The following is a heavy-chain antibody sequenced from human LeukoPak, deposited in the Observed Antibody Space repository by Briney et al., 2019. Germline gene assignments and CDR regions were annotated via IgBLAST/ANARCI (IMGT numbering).Heavy chain of an antibody. J-gene: IGHJ6*02. CDR3: ARGVLLLPYYYYGMDV. CDR2: IYYSGST. D-gene: IGHD2-15*01. V-gene: IGHV4-59*12. CDR1: GGSISSYY. Sequence: SETLSLTCTVSGGSISSYYWSWIRQPPGKGLEWIGYIYYSGSTNYNPSLKSRVTISVDTSKNQFSLKLSSVTAADTAVYYCARGVLLLPYYYYGMDVWGQGTTVTVSS.